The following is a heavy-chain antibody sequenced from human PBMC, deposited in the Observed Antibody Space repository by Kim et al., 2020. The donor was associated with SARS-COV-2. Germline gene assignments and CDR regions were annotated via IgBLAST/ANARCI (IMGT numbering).Heavy chain of an antibody. V-gene: IGHV3-11*03. CDR3: SCCPRQLDP. CDR1: GFTFSNSY. CDR2: INPRSTYT. Sequence: GGSLRLSCSASGFTFSNSYMSWIRQTPGKGLEWVSYINPRSTYTDYAYSVKGRGTISRYDAKNSRSLQMRSLRDENTAVDFCSCCPRQLDPCGPGARDT. J-gene: IGHJ5*02.